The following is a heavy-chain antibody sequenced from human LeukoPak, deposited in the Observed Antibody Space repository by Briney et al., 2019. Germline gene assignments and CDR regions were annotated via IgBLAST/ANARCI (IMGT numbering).Heavy chain of an antibody. CDR2: INPNSGGI. J-gene: IGHJ4*02. V-gene: IGHV1-2*02. D-gene: IGHD4-17*01. Sequence: GASVKVSCKASVYTFTGYYMHWVRQAPGQGLAGMGWINPNSGGINYAQKFQGRVTMTSDTSLSTAYMELSRLRSDDTAVYYCARDLTDYGDFYCGEGTLVTASS. CDR3: ARDLTDYGDFY. CDR1: VYTFTGYY.